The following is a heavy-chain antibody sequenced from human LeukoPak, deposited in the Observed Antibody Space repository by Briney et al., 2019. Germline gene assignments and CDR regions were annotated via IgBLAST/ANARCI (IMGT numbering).Heavy chain of an antibody. D-gene: IGHD5-24*01. J-gene: IGHJ4*02. CDR1: GFTFSSYT. Sequence: GGSLRLSCAVSGFTFSSYTMNWVRQAPGKGLEWVAIISFDGSNIQFGDSVRGRFTISRDNPKNTVFLQMNSLRGDDTAVYYCVKGGDGSIPFDYWGQGTLVTVSS. CDR3: VKGGDGSIPFDY. CDR2: ISFDGSNI. V-gene: IGHV3-30*18.